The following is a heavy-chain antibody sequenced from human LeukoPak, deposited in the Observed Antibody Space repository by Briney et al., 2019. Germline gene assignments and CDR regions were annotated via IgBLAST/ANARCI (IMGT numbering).Heavy chain of an antibody. Sequence: GGSLTLSCAASGFIFSHHGMHWVRQAPGKGLEWVAVIWSDGTNRFYADSVKGRFTISRDNSQNTVFLQMDSLRVKDTAIYYCAKDWTTVVTPKGYYFDSWGQGTLVTVSS. D-gene: IGHD4-23*01. V-gene: IGHV3-33*06. CDR2: IWSDGTNR. J-gene: IGHJ4*02. CDR3: AKDWTTVVTPKGYYFDS. CDR1: GFIFSHHG.